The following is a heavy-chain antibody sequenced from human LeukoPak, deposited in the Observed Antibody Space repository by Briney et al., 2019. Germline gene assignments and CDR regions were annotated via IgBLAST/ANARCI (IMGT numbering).Heavy chain of an antibody. V-gene: IGHV1-69*05. CDR2: IIPIFRTP. CDR1: GGTSSTYT. J-gene: IGHJ6*03. Sequence: SVKVSCKASGGTSSTYTITWVRRAPGQGLEWMGGIIPIFRTPNYAQKFQGRVTITTDESTSTAYMELSSLKSEDTAIYYCARVDRYYFYLDVWGKGTTVTVSS. CDR3: ARVDRYYFYLDV.